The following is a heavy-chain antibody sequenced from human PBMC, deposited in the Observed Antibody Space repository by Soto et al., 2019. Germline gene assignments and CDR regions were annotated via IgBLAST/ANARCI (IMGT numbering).Heavy chain of an antibody. CDR2: IFYSGST. Sequence: SETLSLTCTVSSGPIGSSSYYWGWIRQPPGKGLEWIGSIFYSGSTYYNPSLKSRVTISVDTSKNQFSLEVSSVTAADTAVYYCARHFYGYYYAMDVWGQGTTVTVSS. V-gene: IGHV4-39*01. CDR3: ARHFYGYYYAMDV. CDR1: SGPIGSSSYY. J-gene: IGHJ6*02. D-gene: IGHD3-10*01.